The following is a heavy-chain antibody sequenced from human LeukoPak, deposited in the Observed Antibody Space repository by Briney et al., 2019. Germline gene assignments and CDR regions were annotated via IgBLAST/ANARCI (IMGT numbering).Heavy chain of an antibody. V-gene: IGHV3-7*01. CDR3: ARDWLAGNPYHAFDL. D-gene: IGHD3-22*01. CDR1: GFTFSSYW. J-gene: IGHJ3*01. CDR2: IKEDGSEE. Sequence: PGGSLRLSCAASGFTFSSYWMSWVRQAPGKGLECVANIKEDGSEEYYVDSVKGRFSISRDNAKNSLYLQMNSLGAEDTAVYYCARDWLAGNPYHAFDLWGKGTMVTVSS.